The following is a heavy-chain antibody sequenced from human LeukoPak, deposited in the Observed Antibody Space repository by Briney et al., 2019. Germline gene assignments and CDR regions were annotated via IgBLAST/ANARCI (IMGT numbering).Heavy chain of an antibody. CDR2: IYHSGST. Sequence: SETLSLTCAVSGGSISSSNWWSWVRQPPGKGLEWIGEIYHSGSTNYNPSLKSRVTISVDKSKNQFSLKLSSVTAADTAVYYCAREGEAGGAAAGTNAFDIWGQGTMVTVSS. CDR1: GGSISSSNW. CDR3: AREGEAGGAAAGTNAFDI. J-gene: IGHJ3*02. D-gene: IGHD6-13*01. V-gene: IGHV4-4*02.